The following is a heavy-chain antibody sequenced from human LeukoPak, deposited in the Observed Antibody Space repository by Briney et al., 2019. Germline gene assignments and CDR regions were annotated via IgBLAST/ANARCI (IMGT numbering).Heavy chain of an antibody. CDR2: IKQDGSEK. CDR1: GFTYSSYW. V-gene: IGHV3-7*01. D-gene: IGHD6-19*01. J-gene: IGHJ6*02. Sequence: GGSLRLSCAASGFTYSSYWMSWVGPSPGTGLEWVANIKQDGSEKYYVDSVKGRFTISRDNAKNSLYLQMNSLRAEDTAVYYCARADPGIAVAGTGYYGMDVWGQGTTVTVSS. CDR3: ARADPGIAVAGTGYYGMDV.